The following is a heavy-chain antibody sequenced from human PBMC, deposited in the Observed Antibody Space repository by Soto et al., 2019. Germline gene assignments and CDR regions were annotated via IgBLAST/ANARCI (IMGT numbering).Heavy chain of an antibody. CDR3: ARDLKLTWFDP. Sequence: ASVKVSCKASGYTFTNYAMHWVRQAPGQRLEWMGWINGGNANTKYSQNFQGRVTITRDTSASTAYMELRSLRSEDTAVYYCARDLKLTWFDPWGQGTLGTVS. CDR1: GYTFTNYA. V-gene: IGHV1-3*01. J-gene: IGHJ5*02. D-gene: IGHD1-1*01. CDR2: INGGNANT.